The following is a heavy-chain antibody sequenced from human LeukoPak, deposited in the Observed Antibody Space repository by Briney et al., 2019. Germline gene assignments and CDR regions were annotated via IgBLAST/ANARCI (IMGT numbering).Heavy chain of an antibody. CDR1: GGSISSYY. CDR2: IYYSGGT. J-gene: IGHJ6*02. Sequence: SETLSLTCTVSGGSISSYYWSWIRQPPGKGLEWIGYIYYSGGTNYNPSLKSRVTISVDTSKNQFSLKLSSVTAADTAVYYCARVYYDDGMDVWGQGTTVTVSS. CDR3: ARVYYDDGMDV. V-gene: IGHV4-59*01.